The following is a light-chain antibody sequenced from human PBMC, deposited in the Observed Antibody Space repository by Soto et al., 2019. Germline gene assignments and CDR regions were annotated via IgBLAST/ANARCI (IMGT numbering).Light chain of an antibody. Sequence: QSVLTQPPSASGTPGQRVTISCSGSSSNIGSNYVYWYQQLPGTAPKLLIYRNNQRPSGVPDRFSGSKSGTSASLAISGLRSEDEADYYCAAWDDSLSGRVVFGGGTKQTVL. V-gene: IGLV1-47*01. CDR1: SSNIGSNY. CDR3: AAWDDSLSGRVV. J-gene: IGLJ2*01. CDR2: RNN.